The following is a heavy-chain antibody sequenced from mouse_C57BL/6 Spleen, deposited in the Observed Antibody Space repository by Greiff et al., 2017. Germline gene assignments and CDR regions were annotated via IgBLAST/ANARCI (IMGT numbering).Heavy chain of an antibody. CDR1: GFSFNTYA. CDR3: VRHPVVAPYAMDY. CDR2: IRSKSNNYAT. J-gene: IGHJ4*01. Sequence: EVQLVESGGGLVQPKGSLKLSCAASGFSFNTYAMNWVRQAPGKGLEWVARIRSKSNNYATYYADSVKDRFTISRDDSESMLYLQMNNLKTEDTAMYYCVRHPVVAPYAMDYWGQGTSVTVSS. V-gene: IGHV10-1*01. D-gene: IGHD1-1*01.